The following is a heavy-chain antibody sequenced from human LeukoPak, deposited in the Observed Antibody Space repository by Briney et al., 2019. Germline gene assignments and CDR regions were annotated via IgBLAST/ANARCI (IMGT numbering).Heavy chain of an antibody. V-gene: IGHV4-4*02. CDR3: ARIGITVTQGTFDI. D-gene: IGHD4-17*01. Sequence: PSETLSLTCAVSGGSISSSNWWSWVRQPPGKGLEWIGEIYHSGSTNYNPSLKSRVTISVDKSKNQFSLKLSSVTAADTAVYYCARIGITVTQGTFDIWGQGTMVTVSS. J-gene: IGHJ3*02. CDR1: GGSISSSNW. CDR2: IYHSGST.